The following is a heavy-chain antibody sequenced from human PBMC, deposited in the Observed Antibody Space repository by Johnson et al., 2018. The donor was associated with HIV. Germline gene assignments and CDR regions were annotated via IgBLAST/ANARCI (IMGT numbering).Heavy chain of an antibody. CDR2: ISYDGSNQ. D-gene: IGHD4-17*01. CDR1: GFTFSSYA. J-gene: IGHJ3*02. Sequence: QVQLVESGGGVVQPGRSLRLSCAASGFTFSSYAMHWVRQAPGKGLEWVAVISYDGSNQYYADSVKGRFTIARDNSKNSLYLQMNSLRAEDTAVYYCARDKHLYGEDAFDIWGQGTMVTVSS. V-gene: IGHV3-30*04. CDR3: ARDKHLYGEDAFDI.